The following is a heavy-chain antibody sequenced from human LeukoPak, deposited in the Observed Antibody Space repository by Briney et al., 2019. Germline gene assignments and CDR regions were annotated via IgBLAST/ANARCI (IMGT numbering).Heavy chain of an antibody. Sequence: PGGSLRLSCAASGFTFSSYAMHWVRQAPGKGLERVAVISYDGSNKYYADSVKGRFTISRDNSKNTLYLQMNSLRAEDTAVYYCARSGDYLGAEYFQHWGQGTLVTVSS. J-gene: IGHJ1*01. D-gene: IGHD3-16*01. CDR3: ARSGDYLGAEYFQH. V-gene: IGHV3-30-3*01. CDR2: ISYDGSNK. CDR1: GFTFSSYA.